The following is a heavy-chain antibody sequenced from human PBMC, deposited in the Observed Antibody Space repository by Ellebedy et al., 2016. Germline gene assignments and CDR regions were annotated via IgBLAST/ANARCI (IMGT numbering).Heavy chain of an antibody. J-gene: IGHJ3*01. V-gene: IGHV3-53*01. Sequence: GESLKISXAASGFSVSSNDMSWVRQAPGKGLELVSLIYGGGTSYYADSVKGRFTISRDSSKNTLYLHMNNLRPEDTAVYYCATRRYGGFDVWGQGTMVTVSS. CDR3: ATRRYGGFDV. CDR2: IYGGGTS. D-gene: IGHD4-23*01. CDR1: GFSVSSND.